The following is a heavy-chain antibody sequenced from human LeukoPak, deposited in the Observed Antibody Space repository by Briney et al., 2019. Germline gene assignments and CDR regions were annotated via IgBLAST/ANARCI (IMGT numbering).Heavy chain of an antibody. Sequence: GGSLRLSCAASGFTFSSYWMNWVRQAPGKGLVWVSRIASDGSSTTYADSVKGRFSISRDNAKNTLYLQMNSLRVEDTAVYYCARDQGIAAAVDYYGMNVWGQGTTVTVSS. D-gene: IGHD6-13*01. J-gene: IGHJ6*02. CDR3: ARDQGIAAAVDYYGMNV. CDR2: IASDGSST. V-gene: IGHV3-74*01. CDR1: GFTFSSYW.